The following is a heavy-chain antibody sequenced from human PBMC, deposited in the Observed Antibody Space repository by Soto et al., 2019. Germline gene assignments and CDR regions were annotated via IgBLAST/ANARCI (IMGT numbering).Heavy chain of an antibody. CDR3: ARDENYYDSSGYGY. CDR2: ISSSSSYI. Sequence: GGSLRLSCAASGFTFSSYSMNWVRQAPGKGLEWVSSISSSSSYIYYADSVKGRFTISRDNAKNSLYLQMNSLRAEDTAVYYCARDENYYDSSGYGYWGQGTLVTVSS. J-gene: IGHJ4*02. CDR1: GFTFSSYS. D-gene: IGHD3-22*01. V-gene: IGHV3-21*01.